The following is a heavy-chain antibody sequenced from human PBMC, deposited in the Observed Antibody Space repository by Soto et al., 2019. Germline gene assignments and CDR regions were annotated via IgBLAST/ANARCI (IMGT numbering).Heavy chain of an antibody. CDR3: ATGVIWIGYFTGDS. CDR2: IIPIFGTA. D-gene: IGHD3-3*01. CDR1: VGTFRSYA. Sequence: ASVTVSRRPSVGTFRSYAIISVRPAPGQGLEWMGGIIPIFGTANYAQKFQGRVTITADESTGTAYMTLSSLASDDTAVYYCATGVIWIGYFTGDSWGQGTRVTGSS. V-gene: IGHV1-69*13. J-gene: IGHJ4*02.